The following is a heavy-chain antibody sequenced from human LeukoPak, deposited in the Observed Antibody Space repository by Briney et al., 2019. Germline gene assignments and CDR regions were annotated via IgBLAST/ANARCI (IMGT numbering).Heavy chain of an antibody. CDR2: VSSSGSTI. J-gene: IGHJ4*02. CDR3: AKLAKYFYGAETFYFFEH. D-gene: IGHD3-10*01. CDR1: GFTFSSYE. V-gene: IGHV3-48*03. Sequence: GGSLRLSCAASGFTFSSYEMNWVRQAPGKGLEWVSYVSSSGSTIYYADSVKGRFTISRDNAKNSLYLQMNSLRVEDTAVYYCAKLAKYFYGAETFYFFEHWGQGTPVTASS.